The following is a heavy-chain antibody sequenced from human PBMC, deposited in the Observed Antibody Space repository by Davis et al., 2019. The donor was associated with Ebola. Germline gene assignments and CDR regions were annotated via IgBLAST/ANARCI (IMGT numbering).Heavy chain of an antibody. CDR3: ARSGFPVWWFGELLIPYGMDV. Sequence: SVKVSCKASGGTFSSYAISWVRQAPGQGLEWMGRIIPILGIANYAQKFQGRVTITRDTSASTAYMELSSLRSEDTAVYYCARSGFPVWWFGELLIPYGMDVWGQGTTVTVSS. CDR2: IIPILGIA. V-gene: IGHV1-69*04. CDR1: GGTFSSYA. J-gene: IGHJ6*02. D-gene: IGHD3-10*01.